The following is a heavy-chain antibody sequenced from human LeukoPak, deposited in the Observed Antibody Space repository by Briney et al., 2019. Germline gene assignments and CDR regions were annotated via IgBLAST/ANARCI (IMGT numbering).Heavy chain of an antibody. D-gene: IGHD2-2*01. CDR3: ARDQGKVPANWFDP. CDR2: IYYSGST. V-gene: IGHV4-39*07. CDR1: GDSISSSSYY. Sequence: SETLSLTCTVSGDSISSSSYYWGWIRQPPGKGLEWIGSIYYSGSTYYNPSLKSRVTISVDTSKNQFSLKLSSVTAADTAVYYCARDQGKVPANWFDPWGQGTLVTVSS. J-gene: IGHJ5*02.